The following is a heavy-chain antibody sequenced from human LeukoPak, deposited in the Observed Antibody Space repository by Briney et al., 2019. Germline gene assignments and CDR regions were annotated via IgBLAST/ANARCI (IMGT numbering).Heavy chain of an antibody. V-gene: IGHV1-8*01. J-gene: IGHJ4*02. Sequence: ASVNVSCKASGYTFTSYDINWVRQATGQGLEWMGWMNPNSGNTGYAQKFQGRVTMTRNTSISTAYMELSSLRSEDTAVYYCARGAPPSWWRTYYFDYWGQGTLVTVSS. CDR2: MNPNSGNT. D-gene: IGHD2-8*02. CDR3: ARGAPPSWWRTYYFDY. CDR1: GYTFTSYD.